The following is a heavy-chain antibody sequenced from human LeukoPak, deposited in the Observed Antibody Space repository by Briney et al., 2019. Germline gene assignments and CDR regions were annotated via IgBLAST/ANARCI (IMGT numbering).Heavy chain of an antibody. CDR1: GFTFSSYA. CDR3: ARGWRGYSYGPNYYYYYMDV. CDR2: ISSSSSYI. D-gene: IGHD5-18*01. Sequence: GGSLRLSCAASGFTFSSYAMSWVRQAPGKGLEWVSAISSSSSYIYYADSVKGRFTISRDNAKNSLYLQMNSLRAEDTAVYYCARGWRGYSYGPNYYYYYMDVWGKGTTVTISS. J-gene: IGHJ6*03. V-gene: IGHV3-21*01.